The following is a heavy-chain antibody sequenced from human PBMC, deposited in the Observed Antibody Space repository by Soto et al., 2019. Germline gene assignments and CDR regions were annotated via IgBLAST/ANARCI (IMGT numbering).Heavy chain of an antibody. J-gene: IGHJ6*02. V-gene: IGHV4-31*03. CDR3: ARANDFWSGYYSGYYYYYGMDV. Sequence: QVQLQESGPGLVKPSQTLSLTCTVSGGSISSGGYYWSWIRQHPGKGLEWIGYIYYSGSTYYNPSITSRLTISVETSKNKFSLKLSSVTAADTAVYYCARANDFWSGYYSGYYYYYGMDVWGQGTTVTVSS. D-gene: IGHD3-3*01. CDR2: IYYSGST. CDR1: GGSISSGGYY.